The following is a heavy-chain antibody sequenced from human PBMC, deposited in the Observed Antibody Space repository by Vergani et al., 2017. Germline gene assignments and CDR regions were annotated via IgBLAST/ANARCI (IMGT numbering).Heavy chain of an antibody. J-gene: IGHJ1*01. D-gene: IGHD1-1*01. V-gene: IGHV3-30*03. Sequence: QVQLVESGGILVKPGGSLRLSCVVSGFTSSYYGMHWVRQAPGKGLEWVAVISYDGTQKYYADSVKGRFTISRDNSKSTLYLQMNSLRTEDTAVYYCATKSCGTPGCQIGYFREWGQGTLVTVSS. CDR3: ATKSCGTPGCQIGYFRE. CDR1: GFTSSYYG. CDR2: ISYDGTQK.